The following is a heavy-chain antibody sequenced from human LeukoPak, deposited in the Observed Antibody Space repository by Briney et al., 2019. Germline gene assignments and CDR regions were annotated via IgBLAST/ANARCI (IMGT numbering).Heavy chain of an antibody. Sequence: GGSLRLSCAASGFDFSTYSIDWVRQAPGKGLEWVSYISSSSSNIYHADSVKGRFTISRDNAKNSLHLQMNSLRAEDTAMYYCARVGRSGWTVDYWGQGTLVTVSS. CDR1: GFDFSTYS. CDR2: ISSSSSNI. CDR3: ARVGRSGWTVDY. D-gene: IGHD6-19*01. V-gene: IGHV3-48*04. J-gene: IGHJ4*02.